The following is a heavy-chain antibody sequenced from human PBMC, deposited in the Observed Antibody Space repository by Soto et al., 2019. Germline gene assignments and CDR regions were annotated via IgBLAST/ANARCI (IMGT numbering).Heavy chain of an antibody. D-gene: IGHD3-22*01. J-gene: IGHJ5*02. CDR1: GGSISSYY. V-gene: IGHV4-4*07. CDR3: ARDWMDYYDSSGYYYVPWFDP. Sequence: QVQLQESGPGLVKPSETLSLTCTVSGGSISSYYWSWIRQPAGKGLEWIGRIYTSGSTNYNPSLKSRVTMSVDTSKNQFSLKLSSVTAADTAVYYCARDWMDYYDSSGYYYVPWFDPWGQGTLVTVSS. CDR2: IYTSGST.